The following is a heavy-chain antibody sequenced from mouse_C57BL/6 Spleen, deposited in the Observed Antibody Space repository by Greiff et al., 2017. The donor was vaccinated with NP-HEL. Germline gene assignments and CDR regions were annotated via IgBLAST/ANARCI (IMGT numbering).Heavy chain of an antibody. J-gene: IGHJ4*01. CDR3: ARYYGNYDYAMDY. CDR2: INYDGSST. Sequence: DVHLVESGGGLVKPGGSLKLSCAASGFTFSDYYMAWVRQVPEKGLEWVANINYDGSSTYYLDSLKSRFIISRDNAKNILYLQMSSLKSEDTATYYCARYYGNYDYAMDYWGQGTSVTVSS. CDR1: GFTFSDYY. V-gene: IGHV5-16*01. D-gene: IGHD2-1*01.